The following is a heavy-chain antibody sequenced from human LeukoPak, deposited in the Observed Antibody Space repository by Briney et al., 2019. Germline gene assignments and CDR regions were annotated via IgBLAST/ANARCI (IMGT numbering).Heavy chain of an antibody. V-gene: IGHV4-61*08. J-gene: IGHJ5*02. D-gene: IGHD3-9*01. CDR3: ARGNFDWFNWFDP. CDR1: GGSISSGGYY. CDR2: IYYSGST. Sequence: QVQLQESGPGLVKPSQTLSLTCTVSGGSISSGGYYWSWIRQPPGKGLEWIGYIYYSGSTNYNPSLKSRVTISVDTSKNQFSLKLSSVTAADTAVYYCARGNFDWFNWFDPWGQGTLVTVSS.